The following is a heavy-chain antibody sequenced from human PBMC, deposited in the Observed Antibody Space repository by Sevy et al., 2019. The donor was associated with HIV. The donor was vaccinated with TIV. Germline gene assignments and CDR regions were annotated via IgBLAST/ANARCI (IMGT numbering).Heavy chain of an antibody. CDR2: VYDRGST. J-gene: IGHJ4*02. Sequence: SESLSLTCTVSGGSISSNYWSWIRQPPGKGLEWVGSVYDRGSTNYNSSLRSRVTISIDTSRSQDSLRLSSVTAADTAVYYCARLKRGDYAYDSAAHRVALRNRPFDYWGQGTRVTVSS. CDR3: ARLKRGDYAYDSAAHRVALRNRPFDY. V-gene: IGHV4-59*12. D-gene: IGHD4-17*01. CDR1: GGSISSNY.